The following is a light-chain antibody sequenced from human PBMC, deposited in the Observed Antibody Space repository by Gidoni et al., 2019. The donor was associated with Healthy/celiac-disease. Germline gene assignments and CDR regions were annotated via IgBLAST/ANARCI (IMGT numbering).Light chain of an antibody. CDR1: QSISSW. V-gene: IGKV1-5*03. CDR3: QQYNSYSPLT. Sequence: DIQLPQSPSTLSASVGDRGTITSRASQSISSWLAWYQQKPGKAPKLLIYKASSLESGVPSRFSGSGSGTEYTLTISSLQPDDFATYYCQQYNSYSPLTFGGGTKVEIK. CDR2: KAS. J-gene: IGKJ4*01.